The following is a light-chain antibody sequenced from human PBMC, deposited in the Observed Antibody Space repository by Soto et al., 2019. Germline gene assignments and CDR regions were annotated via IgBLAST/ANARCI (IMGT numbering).Light chain of an antibody. CDR2: NGS. CDR1: QTVSSIY. V-gene: IGKV3-20*01. J-gene: IGKJ4*01. CDR3: QQYGSSPST. Sequence: EIVLTQSPGTLSLSPGERATLSCRASQTVSSIYLAWYQQKPGQAPRLLIYNGSSRATGIPDRFSGSGSGTDFTLTISRLEPEDFGVYYCQQYGSSPSTFGGGTKVEIK.